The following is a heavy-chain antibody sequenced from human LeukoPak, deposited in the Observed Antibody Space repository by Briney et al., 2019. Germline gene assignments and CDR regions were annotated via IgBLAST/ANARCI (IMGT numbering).Heavy chain of an antibody. CDR2: IRSLRSSI. Sequence: GGSLRLSCAASGFSFSSYSMNWVRQAPGKGLEWVSSIRSLRSSIYYRDSVKGRFTISRDNARNSLYLQMSNLRADDTAIYYCARDGSPSDYDTYLDFWGQGTLVTVSS. CDR1: GFSFSSYS. J-gene: IGHJ4*02. V-gene: IGHV3-21*01. D-gene: IGHD5-12*01. CDR3: ARDGSPSDYDTYLDF.